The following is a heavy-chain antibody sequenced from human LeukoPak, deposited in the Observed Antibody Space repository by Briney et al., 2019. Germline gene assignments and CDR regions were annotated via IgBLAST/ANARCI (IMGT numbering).Heavy chain of an antibody. CDR1: GGSFSGYY. CDR3: ARIIAALYYFDY. CDR2: INHSGST. V-gene: IGHV4-34*01. D-gene: IGHD6-6*01. Sequence: SETLSLTCAVYGGSFSGYYWSWIRQPPGKGLEWIGEINHSGSTNYNPSLKSRVTISVDTSKNQFSLKLSSVTAADTAVYYCARIIAALYYFDYWGQGTLVTVSS. J-gene: IGHJ4*02.